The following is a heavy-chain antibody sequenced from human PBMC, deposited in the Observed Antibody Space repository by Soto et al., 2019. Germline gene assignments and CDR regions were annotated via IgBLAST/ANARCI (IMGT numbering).Heavy chain of an antibody. J-gene: IGHJ6*02. Sequence: PSETLSLTCTASGGSISSYYWSWIRQPAGKGLEWIGRIYTSGSTNYNPSLKSRVTMSVDTSKNQFSLKLSSVTAADTAVYYCARDLGRIAAAELGYYYYGMDVWGQGTTVTVSS. V-gene: IGHV4-4*07. CDR3: ARDLGRIAAAELGYYYYGMDV. CDR1: GGSISSYY. D-gene: IGHD6-13*01. CDR2: IYTSGST.